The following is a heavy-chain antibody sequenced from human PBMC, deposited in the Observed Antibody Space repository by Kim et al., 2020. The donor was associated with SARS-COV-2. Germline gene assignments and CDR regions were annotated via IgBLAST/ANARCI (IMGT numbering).Heavy chain of an antibody. CDR3: ASGYDCGGDCYPFDY. CDR1: GFTVSSNY. J-gene: IGHJ4*02. D-gene: IGHD2-21*02. V-gene: IGHV3-66*02. CDR2: ICSGGST. Sequence: GGSLRLSCAASGFTVSSNYMSWVRQAPGKGLEWVSVICSGGSTYYADSVKGRFTISRDNSKNTLYLQMNSLRAEDTAVYYCASGYDCGGDCYPFDYWGQGTLVTVSS.